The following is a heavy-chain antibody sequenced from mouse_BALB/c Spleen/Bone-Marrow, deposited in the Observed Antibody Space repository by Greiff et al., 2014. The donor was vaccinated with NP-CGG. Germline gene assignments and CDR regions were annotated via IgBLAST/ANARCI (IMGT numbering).Heavy chain of an antibody. Sequence: LVESGAELARPGASVKLSCKASGYTFTDYYINWMKQRTGQGLEWIGEIYPGSDNTYYNEKLKGKATLTADKSSSTTYMQLSSLTSEDSAVYFCARTTTATSYWGQGTLVTVSA. CDR3: ARTTTATSY. CDR1: GYTFTDYY. V-gene: IGHV1-77*01. J-gene: IGHJ3*01. CDR2: IYPGSDNT. D-gene: IGHD1-2*01.